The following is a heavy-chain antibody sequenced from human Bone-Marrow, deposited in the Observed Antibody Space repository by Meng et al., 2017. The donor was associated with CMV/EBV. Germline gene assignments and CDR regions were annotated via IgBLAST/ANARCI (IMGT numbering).Heavy chain of an antibody. J-gene: IGHJ4*02. CDR3: TRNYYDSSGYLGY. Sequence: GGSLRLSCAASGFTFSGSAMHWVRQASGKGLEWVGRIRSKANSYATAYAASVKGRFTISRDDSKNTAYLQMNSLKTEDTAVYYCTRNYYDSSGYLGYWGQGTLVTLYS. D-gene: IGHD3-22*01. CDR2: IRSKANSYAT. V-gene: IGHV3-73*01. CDR1: GFTFSGSA.